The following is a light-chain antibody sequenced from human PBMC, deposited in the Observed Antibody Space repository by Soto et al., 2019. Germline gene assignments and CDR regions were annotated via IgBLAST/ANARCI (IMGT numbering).Light chain of an antibody. J-gene: IGLJ3*02. Sequence: QAVVTQPPSASGTPGQRVTISCSGSSSNIGSHFVNWYQQLPGTAPKLLVYNNDQRPSGVPDRFSGSKSGTSASLAISGLQSEDEADYHCATWDDSLNGLVFGGGTKLTVL. CDR3: ATWDDSLNGLV. CDR2: NND. V-gene: IGLV1-44*01. CDR1: SSNIGSHF.